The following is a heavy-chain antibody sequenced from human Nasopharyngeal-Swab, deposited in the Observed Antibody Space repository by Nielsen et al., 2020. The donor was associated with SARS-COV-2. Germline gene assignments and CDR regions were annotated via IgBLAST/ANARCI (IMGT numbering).Heavy chain of an antibody. CDR1: GYTLTELS. V-gene: IGHV1-69*10. J-gene: IGHJ6*03. CDR3: ARGGWRLLGGVYYYYYMDV. Sequence: SVKVSCKVSGYTLTELSMHWVRQAPGQGLEWMGGIIPILGIANYAQKFQGRVTITADKSTSTAYMELSSLRSEDTAVYYCARGGWRLLGGVYYYYYMDVWGKGTTVTVSS. CDR2: IIPILGIA. D-gene: IGHD3-3*01.